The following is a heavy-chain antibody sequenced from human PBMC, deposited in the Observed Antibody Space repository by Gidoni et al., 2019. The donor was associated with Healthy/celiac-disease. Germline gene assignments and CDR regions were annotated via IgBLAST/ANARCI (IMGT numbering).Heavy chain of an antibody. CDR2: IYYSGST. CDR1: GGSISSSSYY. D-gene: IGHD6-19*01. CDR3: ARHGKMEQWLVRY. J-gene: IGHJ4*02. V-gene: IGHV4-39*01. Sequence: QLQLQESGPGLVKPSETLSLTCTVSGGSISSSSYYWGWIRQPPGKGLEWIGSIYYSGSTYYNPSLKSRVTISVDTSKNQFSLKLSSVTAADTAVYYCARHGKMEQWLVRYWGQGTLVTVSS.